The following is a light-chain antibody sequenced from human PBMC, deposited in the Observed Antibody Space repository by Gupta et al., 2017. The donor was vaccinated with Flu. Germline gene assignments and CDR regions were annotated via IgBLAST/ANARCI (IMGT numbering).Light chain of an antibody. Sequence: DIQLTQFPSFLSTSVGDRITITCRASQGINNHLAWYQQKAGRAPKLLIYAASTLQSGVPSRFSGSGSGTDFTLTITSLQPEDFATYYCQQLYSYPLTFGGGTKVEIK. V-gene: IGKV1-9*01. CDR2: AAS. CDR3: QQLYSYPLT. CDR1: QGINNH. J-gene: IGKJ4*01.